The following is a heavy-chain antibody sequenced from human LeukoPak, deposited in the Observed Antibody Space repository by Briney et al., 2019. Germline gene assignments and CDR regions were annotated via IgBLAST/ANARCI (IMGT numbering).Heavy chain of an antibody. V-gene: IGHV1-46*01. CDR1: GYTFSTYS. CDR3: ATTSGSYRPFDY. CDR2: INPSGGTT. J-gene: IGHJ4*02. D-gene: IGHD3-10*01. Sequence: GASVKVSCKAFGYTFSTYSMHWVRQAPEQGLGWMGIINPSGGTTTYAQKFQGRVTMTRDMSTSTVYMELNSLRSDDTAVYYCATTSGSYRPFDYWGQGTLVTVSS.